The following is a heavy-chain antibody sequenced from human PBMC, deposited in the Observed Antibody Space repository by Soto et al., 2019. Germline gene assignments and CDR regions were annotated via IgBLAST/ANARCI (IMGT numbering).Heavy chain of an antibody. D-gene: IGHD4-4*01. J-gene: IGHJ4*02. CDR1: GGSISSGGYY. Sequence: SETLSLTCTVSGGSISSGGYYLSWIRHHPGKGLEWIGYIYYSGSTYYNPSLKSRVTISVDTSKNQFSLKLSSVTAADTAMYYCARQYDYSNYGRTFDYWGQGTLVTVSS. V-gene: IGHV4-31*03. CDR2: IYYSGST. CDR3: ARQYDYSNYGRTFDY.